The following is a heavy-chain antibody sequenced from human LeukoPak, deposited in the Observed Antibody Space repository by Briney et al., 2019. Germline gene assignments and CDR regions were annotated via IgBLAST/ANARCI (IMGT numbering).Heavy chain of an antibody. CDR3: ARGGVALSYYGMDV. J-gene: IGHJ6*02. V-gene: IGHV1-2*02. CDR1: GYTFTGYY. Sequence: ASVKVSCKASGYTFTGYYMHWVRQAPGQGLEWMGWTNPNSGGTNYAQKFQGRVTTTRDTSISTAYMELSRLRSDDTAVYYCARGGVALSYYGMDVWGQGTTVTVSS. CDR2: TNPNSGGT. D-gene: IGHD2-8*01.